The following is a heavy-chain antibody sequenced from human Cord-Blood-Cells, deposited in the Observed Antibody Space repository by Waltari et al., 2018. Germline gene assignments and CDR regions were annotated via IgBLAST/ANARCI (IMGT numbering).Heavy chain of an antibody. V-gene: IGHV2-5*02. J-gene: IGHJ4*02. Sequence: QITLKESSPTLVKPTQTLTLTCTFSGFSLSTSGVGVGWIRQPPGKALEWLALIYWDDDKRYSPSLKSRLTITKDTSINQVVLTMTNMDPVDTATYYCAHSFTNYDYIWGSYRFFDYWGQGTLVTVSS. CDR2: IYWDDDK. D-gene: IGHD3-16*02. CDR3: AHSFTNYDYIWGSYRFFDY. CDR1: GFSLSTSGVG.